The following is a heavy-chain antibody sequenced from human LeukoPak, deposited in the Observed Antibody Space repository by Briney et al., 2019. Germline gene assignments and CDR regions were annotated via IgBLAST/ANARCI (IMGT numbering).Heavy chain of an antibody. CDR2: INHSGST. Sequence: SETLSLTCAVYGGSFSGYYWSWIRQPPGKGLEWIGEINHSGSTNYNPSLKSRATISVDTSKNQFSLKLRSVTAADAAVYYCARKEGGQLVNTRRWFDPWGQGTLVTVSS. V-gene: IGHV4-34*01. CDR3: ARKEGGQLVNTRRWFDP. J-gene: IGHJ5*02. D-gene: IGHD6-13*01. CDR1: GGSFSGYY.